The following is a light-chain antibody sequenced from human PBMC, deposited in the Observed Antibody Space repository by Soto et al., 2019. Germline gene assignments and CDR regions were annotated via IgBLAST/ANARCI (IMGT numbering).Light chain of an antibody. CDR2: GAS. V-gene: IGKV3-15*01. J-gene: IGKJ1*01. CDR1: QSVSSD. CDR3: QQYNNWWT. Sequence: EIVMTQSPATLSVSPGERATLSCSASQSVSSDLAWYQQKPGQAPRLLIYGASTRATGIPARFSGSGSGTEFTLTISSLQSEDFAISYCQQYNNWWTFGKGTKVEIK.